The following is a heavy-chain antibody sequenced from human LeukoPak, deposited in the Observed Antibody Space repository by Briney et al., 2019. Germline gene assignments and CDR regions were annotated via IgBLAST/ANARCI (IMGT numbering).Heavy chain of an antibody. CDR1: GGSISSSSYY. Sequence: SETLSLTCTVSGGSISSSSYYWGWIRQPPGKGLEWIGSIYYSGSTYYNPSLKSRVTISVDTSKNQFSLKLSSVTAADTAVYYCARDGRLVVITLDYWGQGTLVTVSS. D-gene: IGHD3-22*01. V-gene: IGHV4-39*07. J-gene: IGHJ4*02. CDR3: ARDGRLVVITLDY. CDR2: IYYSGST.